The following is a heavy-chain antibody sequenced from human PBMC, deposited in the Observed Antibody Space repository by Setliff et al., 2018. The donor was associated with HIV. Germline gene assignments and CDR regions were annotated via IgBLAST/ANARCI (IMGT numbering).Heavy chain of an antibody. CDR1: GVSISNYY. Sequence: SETLSLTCTVSGVSISNYYWNWIRQPPGKGLEWIGYIFTSGDTNYNPSLRSRVTLSVDTSQNRFSLRLTSVTAADTGVYFCARGRQDSYYDSTSYYWGDAFDIWGQGTRVT. CDR2: IFTSGDT. J-gene: IGHJ3*02. V-gene: IGHV4-4*09. CDR3: ARGRQDSYYDSTSYYWGDAFDI. D-gene: IGHD3-22*01.